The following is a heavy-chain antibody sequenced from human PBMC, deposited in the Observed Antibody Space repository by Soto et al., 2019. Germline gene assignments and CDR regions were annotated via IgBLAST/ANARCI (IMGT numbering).Heavy chain of an antibody. Sequence: EEQLVESGGDLVQPGGSLRLSCVASGFTFIDYYMHWVRQAPGKGLVWLSRISNDGSSAIYVDSVKGRFSISRDNARNTVYLQMSNLRADDTATYFCTRGKYHDCRRDYFTIDTWGQGNLVTVSS. J-gene: IGHJ5*02. CDR2: ISNDGSSA. CDR3: TRGKYHDCRRDYFTIDT. V-gene: IGHV3-74*01. CDR1: GFTFIDYY. D-gene: IGHD3-3*01.